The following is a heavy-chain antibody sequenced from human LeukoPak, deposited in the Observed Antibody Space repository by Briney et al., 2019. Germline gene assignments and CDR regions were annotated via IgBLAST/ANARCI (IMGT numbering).Heavy chain of an antibody. CDR1: GGSISSSSYY. CDR3: ARGVNYYDSSGYPYYFDY. D-gene: IGHD3-22*01. J-gene: IGHJ4*02. Sequence: SETLSLTCTVSGGSISSSSYYWGWIRQPPGKGLEWIGSIYYSGSTYYNPSLKSRVAISVDTSKNQFSLKLNSVTAADTAVYYCARGVNYYDSSGYPYYFDYWGQGTLVTVSS. V-gene: IGHV4-39*07. CDR2: IYYSGST.